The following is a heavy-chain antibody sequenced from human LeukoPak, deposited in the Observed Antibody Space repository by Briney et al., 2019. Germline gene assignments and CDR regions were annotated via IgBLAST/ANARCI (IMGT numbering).Heavy chain of an antibody. CDR2: ISAYNGNT. CDR1: GCTFTSYG. CDR3: ARDRGGWELPQVDFDY. D-gene: IGHD1-26*01. J-gene: IGHJ4*02. Sequence: GASVKVSCTTSGCTFTSYGISWVRQAPGQGLEWMGWISAYNGNTNYAQKLQGRVTMTTDTSTSTAYMELKSLRSDDTAVYYCARDRGGWELPQVDFDYWGQGTLVTVSS. V-gene: IGHV1-18*01.